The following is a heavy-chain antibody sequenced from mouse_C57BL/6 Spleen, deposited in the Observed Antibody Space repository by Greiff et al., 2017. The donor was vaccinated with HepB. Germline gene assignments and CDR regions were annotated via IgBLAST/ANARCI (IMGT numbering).Heavy chain of an antibody. CDR2: IDPENGDT. J-gene: IGHJ3*01. D-gene: IGHD1-1*01. CDR3: TAYYGSSRGGSY. CDR1: GFNIKDDY. Sequence: VQLQQSGAELVRPGASVKLSCTASGFNIKDDYMHWVKQRPEQGLEWIGWIDPENGDTEYASKFQGKATITADTASNTAYLQLSSLTSEDTAVYYCTAYYGSSRGGSYWGQGTLVTVSA. V-gene: IGHV14-4*01.